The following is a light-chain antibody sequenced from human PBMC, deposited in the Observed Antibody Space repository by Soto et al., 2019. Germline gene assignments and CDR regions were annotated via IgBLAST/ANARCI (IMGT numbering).Light chain of an antibody. CDR3: QQRYSTPRT. CDR2: AAY. V-gene: IGKV1-39*01. CDR1: QRISTY. Sequence: DIQMTQSPSSLSASVGDRVTITCRASQRISTYLNWYQQKVGKAPKLLIYAAYSLQSGVPSTFSGSGSWKQFTLTISSLQPEDFATYYCQQRYSTPRTFGHGTKLEIK. J-gene: IGKJ2*02.